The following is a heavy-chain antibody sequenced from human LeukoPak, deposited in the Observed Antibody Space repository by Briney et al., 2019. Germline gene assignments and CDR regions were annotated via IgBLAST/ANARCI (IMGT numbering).Heavy chain of an antibody. D-gene: IGHD3-10*01. CDR2: IYYSGST. Sequence: SETLSLTCSVSGASITSDYWTWIRPPPGKGLEWIGFIYYSGSTNYSPSLRGRVIISVDPTKNQSSLRLSSVTPADTAFYFCAKGRWELPTDSWGQRILVTVSS. CDR3: AKGRWELPTDS. V-gene: IGHV4-59*01. J-gene: IGHJ5*01. CDR1: GASITSDY.